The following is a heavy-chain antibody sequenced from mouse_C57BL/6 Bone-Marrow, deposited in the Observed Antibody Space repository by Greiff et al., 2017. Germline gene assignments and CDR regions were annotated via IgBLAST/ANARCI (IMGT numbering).Heavy chain of an antibody. Sequence: EVKLVESGGGLVQPGGSLKLSCAASGFTFSDYGMAWVRQAPRKGPEWVAFISNLAYSIYYADTVTGRFTISRENAKNTLYLEMSSLRSEDTAMYYCARWGKTPNSIWYFDVWGTGTTVTVSS. J-gene: IGHJ1*03. CDR1: GFTFSDYG. CDR2: ISNLAYSI. CDR3: ARWGKTPNSIWYFDV. V-gene: IGHV5-15*01. D-gene: IGHD2-3*01.